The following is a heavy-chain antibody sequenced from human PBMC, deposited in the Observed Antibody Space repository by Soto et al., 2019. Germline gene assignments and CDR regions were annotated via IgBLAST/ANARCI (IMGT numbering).Heavy chain of an antibody. CDR2: IWYDGSNN. J-gene: IGHJ4*02. CDR3: ARSSAVGYYLKDD. V-gene: IGHV3-33*01. D-gene: IGHD1-26*01. CDR1: GFTFSSYG. Sequence: QVQLVESGGGVVQPGRSLRLSCAASGFTFSSYGMHWVRQAPGKGLEWVAVIWYDGSNNYYADSVKGRFTISRDNSKNTLYLQMNSLRAEDTAVYYCARSSAVGYYLKDDWGQGTLGTVSS.